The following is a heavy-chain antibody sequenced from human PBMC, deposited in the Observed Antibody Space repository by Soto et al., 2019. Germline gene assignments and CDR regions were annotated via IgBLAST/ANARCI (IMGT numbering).Heavy chain of an antibody. CDR2: ISAHTGSS. CDR3: ARDPLVLGSSWSFKDAFDI. CDR1: GYTFTSSG. J-gene: IGHJ3*02. Sequence: ASVKVSCKASGYTFTSSGMSWVRQAPGQGLEWMGWISAHTGSSEYAQRFQGRVTMTTDRSTSTAYMELRSLRSDDTAVYYCARDPLVLGSSWSFKDAFDIWGQGTMVT. D-gene: IGHD6-13*01. V-gene: IGHV1-18*01.